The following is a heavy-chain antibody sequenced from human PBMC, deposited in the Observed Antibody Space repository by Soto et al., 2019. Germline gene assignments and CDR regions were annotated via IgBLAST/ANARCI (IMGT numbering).Heavy chain of an antibody. D-gene: IGHD7-27*01. CDR3: AKDLGWALNYYYYYGMDV. CDR2: ISYDGSNK. V-gene: IGHV3-30*18. CDR1: GFTFSSYG. J-gene: IGHJ6*02. Sequence: SGGSRRRSWAASGFTFSSYGMHWVRQAPGKGLEWVAVISYDGSNKYYADSVKGRFTISRDNSKNTLYLQMNSLRAEDTAVYYCAKDLGWALNYYYYYGMDVWGQGTTVTVSS.